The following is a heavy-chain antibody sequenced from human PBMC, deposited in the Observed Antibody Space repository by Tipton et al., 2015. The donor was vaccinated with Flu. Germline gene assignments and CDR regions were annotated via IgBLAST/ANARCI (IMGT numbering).Heavy chain of an antibody. D-gene: IGHD3-10*01. Sequence: TLSLTCTVSGYFISSGYYWGWIRQPPGKGLESIGSIYHSGGTYYNPSLKSRVTISVDTSKNQFSLKLSSVTAADTAVYYYATRIHGSGSVNYWGQGTLVTVSS. CDR2: IYHSGGT. J-gene: IGHJ4*02. CDR1: GYFISSGYY. CDR3: ATRIHGSGSVNY. V-gene: IGHV4-38-2*02.